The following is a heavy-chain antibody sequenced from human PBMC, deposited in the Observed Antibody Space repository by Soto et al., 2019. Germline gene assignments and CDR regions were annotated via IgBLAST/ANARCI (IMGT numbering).Heavy chain of an antibody. J-gene: IGHJ3*01. Sequence: QVQLVESGGGVVQPGRSLRLSCAASGFTFSSYAMHWVRQAPGKGLAWVAVVSHDGKTEYHAASVKGRFTISRDTSANILSLQMNSLRDEDTAVYYCGREPYISGHYSGGCDVWGRGTMVTVSS. CDR2: VSHDGKTE. CDR3: GREPYISGHYSGGCDV. D-gene: IGHD3-22*01. CDR1: GFTFSSYA. V-gene: IGHV3-30*04.